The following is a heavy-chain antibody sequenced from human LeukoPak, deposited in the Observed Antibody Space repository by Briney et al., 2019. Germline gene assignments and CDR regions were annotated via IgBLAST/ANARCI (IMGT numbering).Heavy chain of an antibody. D-gene: IGHD2-2*01. V-gene: IGHV4-39*07. J-gene: IGHJ5*02. CDR2: IYYSGST. CDR3: ARGVLWPANWFDP. Sequence: SETLSLTCTVSGDSISSSSYYWGWIRQPPGKGLEWIGSIYYSGSTFYNPSLKSRVTMSIDTSKNQFSLKLSSVTAADTAVYYCARGVLWPANWFDPWGQGTLVIVSS. CDR1: GDSISSSSYY.